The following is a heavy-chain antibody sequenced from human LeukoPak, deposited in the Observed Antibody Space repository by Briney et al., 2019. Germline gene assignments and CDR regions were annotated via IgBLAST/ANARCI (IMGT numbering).Heavy chain of an antibody. Sequence: GGSLRLSCAASGFSFSGYSMNWVRQAPGMGLEWISYISSGSRTIFYADSVKGRFTISRDNAKNSLYLLMNSLRGDDTAVYYCARESITGDRDFDYWGQGTLITVSS. V-gene: IGHV3-48*01. D-gene: IGHD7-27*01. J-gene: IGHJ4*02. CDR3: ARESITGDRDFDY. CDR2: ISSGSRTI. CDR1: GFSFSGYS.